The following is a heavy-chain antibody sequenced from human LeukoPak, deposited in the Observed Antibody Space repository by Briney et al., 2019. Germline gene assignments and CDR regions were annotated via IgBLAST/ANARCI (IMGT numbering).Heavy chain of an antibody. CDR1: GFTFSNYD. CDR3: ASAKAYTSFFDY. Sequence: PGRSLRLSCEASGFTFSNYDMHWVRQAPGKGLEWAAVIWYDGSNKYYADSVKGRFTISRDNSKNTVYLPMNSLRVEDTAVYYCASAKAYTSFFDYWGQGSLVTVPS. V-gene: IGHV3-33*01. D-gene: IGHD2-21*01. J-gene: IGHJ4*02. CDR2: IWYDGSNK.